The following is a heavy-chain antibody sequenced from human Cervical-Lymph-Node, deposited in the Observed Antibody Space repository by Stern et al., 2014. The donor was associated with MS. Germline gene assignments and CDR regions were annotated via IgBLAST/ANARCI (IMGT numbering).Heavy chain of an antibody. D-gene: IGHD2-2*01. CDR2: ISAYNGNT. V-gene: IGHV1-18*01. Sequence: QMQIVQSGAEVKKPGASVKVSCKASGYTFNSYGISWVRQAPGQGLEWMGWISAYNGNTNYAQKLQGRVTMTTDTSTSTAYMELRSLRSDDTAVYYCARSYCSSTSCYWFDPWGQGTLVTVSS. CDR1: GYTFNSYG. J-gene: IGHJ5*02. CDR3: ARSYCSSTSCYWFDP.